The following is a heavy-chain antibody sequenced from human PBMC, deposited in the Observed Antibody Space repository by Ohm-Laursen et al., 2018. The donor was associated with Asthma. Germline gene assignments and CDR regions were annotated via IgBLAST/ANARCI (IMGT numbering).Heavy chain of an antibody. CDR1: GFTFSSYG. CDR3: ARIPTHRIVPELNYFDY. CDR2: ISYDGSNK. V-gene: IGHV3-30*03. D-gene: IGHD1-7*01. J-gene: IGHJ4*02. Sequence: SLRLSCTASGFTFSSYGMHWVRLAPGKGLEWVAVISYDGSNKYYVDSVKGRFTISRDNAKNTLFLQMNNLRAEDTAVYYCARIPTHRIVPELNYFDYWGQGTLVTVSS.